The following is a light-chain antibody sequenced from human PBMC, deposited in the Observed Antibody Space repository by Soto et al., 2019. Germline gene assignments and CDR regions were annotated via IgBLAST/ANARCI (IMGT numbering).Light chain of an antibody. CDR1: QSISINS. V-gene: IGKV3-20*01. J-gene: IGKJ5*01. CDR2: GAS. CDR3: QQYGSSPIT. Sequence: EIVLTQSPGTLSLSPGERATLSCRASQSISINSFAWYQQNPGQAPRLLIYGASSRATGIPDRFSGSGSGTDFTLTISRLEPEDFAVYYCQQYGSSPITFGQGTRLEIK.